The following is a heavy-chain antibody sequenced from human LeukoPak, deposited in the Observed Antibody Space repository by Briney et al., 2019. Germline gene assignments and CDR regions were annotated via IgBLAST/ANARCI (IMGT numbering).Heavy chain of an antibody. CDR2: IYYSGSI. CDR1: GDSISGYY. CDR3: ARLRGNYFPDY. J-gene: IGHJ4*02. D-gene: IGHD4-11*01. Sequence: SETLSLTCTVSGDSISGYYWTWIRQPPGKGLEWIGYIYYSGSINHNPSLKSRLTISVDTSKNQFSLKLSSVTAADTAVYYCARLRGNYFPDYWGQGTLVTVSS. V-gene: IGHV4-59*01.